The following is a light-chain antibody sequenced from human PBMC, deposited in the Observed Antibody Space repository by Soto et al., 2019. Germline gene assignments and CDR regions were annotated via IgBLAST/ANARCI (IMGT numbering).Light chain of an antibody. CDR3: QQYNNWPFT. CDR2: GAS. Sequence: EIVMTQSPATLSVSPGERATLSCRASQSVSSNLAWYQQKPGQAPRLLIYGASTRATGIPARFSGSGSGTEFTHTISSLQSEDFAFYYCQQYNNWPFTFGPGTKVDIK. J-gene: IGKJ3*01. CDR1: QSVSSN. V-gene: IGKV3-15*01.